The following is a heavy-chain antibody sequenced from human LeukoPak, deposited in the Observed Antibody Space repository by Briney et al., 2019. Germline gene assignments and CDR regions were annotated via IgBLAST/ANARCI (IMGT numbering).Heavy chain of an antibody. V-gene: IGHV1-2*02. CDR2: INPNTDNDV. Sequence: GASVKVSCKASGYTFTGYYMHWVRQAPGQGLEWMGWINPNTDNDVRYAQNFRGRITVTRDTSISTAYMELSSLTSDDTALYYCARGGYSSSLYDIWGQGIPGHRLL. CDR3: ARGGYSSSLYDI. CDR1: GYTFTGYY. J-gene: IGHJ4*02. D-gene: IGHD6-13*01.